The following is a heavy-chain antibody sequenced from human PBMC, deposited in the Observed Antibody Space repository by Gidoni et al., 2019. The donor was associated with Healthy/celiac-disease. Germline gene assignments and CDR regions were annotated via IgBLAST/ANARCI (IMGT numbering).Heavy chain of an antibody. CDR1: GFTFSSYG. CDR3: ARDAQAPYDAFDI. CDR2: IWYDGSNK. J-gene: IGHJ3*02. Sequence: QVQLVESGGGVVQPGRSLILSCAASGFTFSSYGMHWVRQAPGKGLGWVAVIWYDGSNKYYADSVKGRFTISRDNSKNTLYLQMNSLRAEDTAVYYCARDAQAPYDAFDIWGQGTMVTVSS. V-gene: IGHV3-33*01. D-gene: IGHD6-6*01.